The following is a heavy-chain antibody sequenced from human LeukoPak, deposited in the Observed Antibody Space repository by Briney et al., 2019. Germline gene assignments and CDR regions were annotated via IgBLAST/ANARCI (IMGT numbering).Heavy chain of an antibody. D-gene: IGHD2-21*02. V-gene: IGHV3-23*01. CDR3: AKERTSQLPDYYFDY. J-gene: IGHJ4*02. CDR1: GFTFSNYT. CDR2: ISASGGST. Sequence: GGSLRLSCAASGFTFSNYTMSWVRQAPGKGLEWVSAISASGGSTYYADSVRGRFTISRDNSKNTLYLQMNSLRAEDTAVYYCAKERTSQLPDYYFDYWGQGTLVTISS.